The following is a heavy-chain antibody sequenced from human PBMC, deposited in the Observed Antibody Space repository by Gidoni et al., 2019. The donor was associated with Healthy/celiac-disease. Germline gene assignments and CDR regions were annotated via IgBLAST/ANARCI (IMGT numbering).Heavy chain of an antibody. CDR2: INPNSGGT. Sequence: QVQLAQSGAEAKTPGASVKVSCKVSGYTFTGYYTHWVRQAPGQGLEWMGWINPNSGGTNYAQKFQGWVTMTRDTSISTAYMELSRLRSDDTAVYYCARGPGIAAAGPKPIDYWGQGTLVTVSS. CDR1: GYTFTGYY. D-gene: IGHD6-13*01. V-gene: IGHV1-2*04. J-gene: IGHJ4*02. CDR3: ARGPGIAAAGPKPIDY.